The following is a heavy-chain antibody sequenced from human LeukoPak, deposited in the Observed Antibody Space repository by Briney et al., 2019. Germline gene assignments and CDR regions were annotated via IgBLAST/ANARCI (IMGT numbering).Heavy chain of an antibody. CDR1: GGTFSSYA. Sequence: ASVKVSCKASGGTFSSYAISWVRQVPGQGLEWMGGIIPIFGTANYAQKFQGRVTITADESTSTAYMELSSLRSEDTAVYYCARDWVAVAGTFQGNFDYWGQGTLVTVSS. V-gene: IGHV1-69*13. D-gene: IGHD6-19*01. J-gene: IGHJ4*02. CDR3: ARDWVAVAGTFQGNFDY. CDR2: IIPIFGTA.